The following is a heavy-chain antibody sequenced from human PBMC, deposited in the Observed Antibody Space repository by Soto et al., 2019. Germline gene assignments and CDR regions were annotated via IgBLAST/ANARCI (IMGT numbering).Heavy chain of an antibody. CDR2: ISHSGST. CDR3: ARYFNYYHSSCYHCDAPFDY. V-gene: IGHV4-38-2*01. Sequence: SETLSLTCAVSGYSISSGYNWGWIRQPPGKGLEWIGSISHSGSTYYNPSLKSRVTISVDTSKNQFSLKVTSVTAADTAVYYCARYFNYYHSSCYHCDAPFDYWGQGTLVTVSS. J-gene: IGHJ4*02. D-gene: IGHD3-22*01. CDR1: GYSISSGYN.